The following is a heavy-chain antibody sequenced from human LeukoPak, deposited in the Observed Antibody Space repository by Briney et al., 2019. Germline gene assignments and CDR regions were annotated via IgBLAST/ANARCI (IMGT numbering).Heavy chain of an antibody. CDR3: ARRHRSSWSDFDY. CDR2: IHYSGST. D-gene: IGHD6-13*01. Sequence: SETLSPTCSVSGDSISSSSYYWDWIRQPPGKGLEWIGTIHYSGSTYSIPSLKSRVAISVDTSKNQFSLKLSSVTAADTAVYYCARRHRSSWSDFDYWGQGTLVTVSS. V-gene: IGHV4-39*01. J-gene: IGHJ4*02. CDR1: GDSISSSSYY.